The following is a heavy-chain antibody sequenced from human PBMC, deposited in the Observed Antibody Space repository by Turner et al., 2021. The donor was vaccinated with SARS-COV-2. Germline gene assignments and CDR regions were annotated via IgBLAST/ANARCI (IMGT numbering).Heavy chain of an antibody. CDR3: ARDHYYDSSGYTLDAFDI. J-gene: IGHJ3*02. Sequence: QVQRVGSGGGVVQPGRSLRLSCAASGFTFSSYGMHWVRQAPGKGLEWVAVIWYDGSNKYYADSVKGRFTISRDKSKNTLYLQMNSLRAEDTAVYYCARDHYYDSSGYTLDAFDIWGQGTMVTISS. D-gene: IGHD3-22*01. CDR1: GFTFSSYG. V-gene: IGHV3-33*01. CDR2: IWYDGSNK.